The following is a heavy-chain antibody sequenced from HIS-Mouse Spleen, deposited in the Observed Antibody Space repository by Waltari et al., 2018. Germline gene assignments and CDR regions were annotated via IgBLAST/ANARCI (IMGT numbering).Heavy chain of an antibody. CDR3: AREIPYSSSWYDWYFDL. J-gene: IGHJ2*01. V-gene: IGHV4-39*07. CDR1: GASISMCSSS. CDR2: IYYSGST. Sequence: QLQLQESGPGLVKPSEPLSVTCTVSGASISMCSSSGGWIRQPPGKGLEWIGSIYYSGSTYYNPSLKSRVTISVDTSKNQFSLKLSSVTAADTAVYYCAREIPYSSSWYDWYFDLWGRGTLVTVSS. D-gene: IGHD6-13*01.